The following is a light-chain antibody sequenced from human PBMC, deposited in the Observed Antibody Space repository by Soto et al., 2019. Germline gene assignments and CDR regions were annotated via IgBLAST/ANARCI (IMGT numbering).Light chain of an antibody. V-gene: IGKV3-20*01. CDR2: GAS. CDR1: QSVSSN. CDR3: QQYGSSPRVT. J-gene: IGKJ4*01. Sequence: EIVMTQSPATLSVSPGERATLSCRASQSVSSNLAWYQQKPGQAPRLLIYGASTRATGIPDRFSGSGSGTDFTLTISRLEPEDFAVYYCQQYGSSPRVTFGGGTKVEIK.